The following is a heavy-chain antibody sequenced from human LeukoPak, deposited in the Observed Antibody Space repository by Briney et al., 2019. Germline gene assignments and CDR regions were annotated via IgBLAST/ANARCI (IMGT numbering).Heavy chain of an antibody. CDR2: ISGSGGST. CDR1: GFTFSSYA. Sequence: PGGSLRLSCAASGFTFSSYAMSWVRQAPGKGLEWVSAISGSGGSTYYADSVKGRFTISRDNVKRTLYLQMHSLRAEDTAVYYCAKGHYRGGYFDHWGQGPLVTVSS. D-gene: IGHD3-10*01. J-gene: IGHJ4*02. CDR3: AKGHYRGGYFDH. V-gene: IGHV3-23*01.